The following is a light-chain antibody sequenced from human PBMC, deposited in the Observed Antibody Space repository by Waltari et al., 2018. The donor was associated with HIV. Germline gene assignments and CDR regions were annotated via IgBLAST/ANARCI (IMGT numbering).Light chain of an antibody. CDR1: QRLLHSNGRNY. Sequence: EIVMTQSPLSLPVSPGAPASISCRSSQRLLHSNGRNYLDWYLQKPGQSPQLLIYLGSNRASGVPDRFNGSGSGTDFTLKISRVEAEDVGVFYCMQSLQTPRTFGGGTKVEIK. V-gene: IGKV2-28*01. CDR3: MQSLQTPRT. CDR2: LGS. J-gene: IGKJ4*01.